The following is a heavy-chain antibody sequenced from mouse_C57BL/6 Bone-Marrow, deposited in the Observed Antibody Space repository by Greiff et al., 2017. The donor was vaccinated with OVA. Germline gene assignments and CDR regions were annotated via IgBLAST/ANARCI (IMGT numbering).Heavy chain of an antibody. Sequence: EVKLMESGGGLVKPGGSLKLSCAASGFTFSSYAMSWVRQTPEKRLEWVATISDGGSYTYYPDNVKGRFTISRDNAKNNLYLQMSHLKSEDTAMYYCAREVYYYGSSPFAYWGQGTLVTVSA. D-gene: IGHD1-1*01. J-gene: IGHJ3*01. CDR3: AREVYYYGSSPFAY. V-gene: IGHV5-4*01. CDR1: GFTFSSYA. CDR2: ISDGGSYT.